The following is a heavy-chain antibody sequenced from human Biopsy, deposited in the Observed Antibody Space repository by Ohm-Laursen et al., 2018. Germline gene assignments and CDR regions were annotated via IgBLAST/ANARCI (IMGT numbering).Heavy chain of an antibody. Sequence: GTLSLTCIVSDGSINSYYWNWIRQPPGKRLEWIGNIYYSGSTNFNPSLESRVTMSVDMPKNQFSLKLSSVIAADTAVYYCARGRRTSGWPYFANWGQGTLVIVSS. V-gene: IGHV4-59*01. CDR3: ARGRRTSGWPYFAN. CDR2: IYYSGST. J-gene: IGHJ4*02. D-gene: IGHD6-19*01. CDR1: DGSINSYY.